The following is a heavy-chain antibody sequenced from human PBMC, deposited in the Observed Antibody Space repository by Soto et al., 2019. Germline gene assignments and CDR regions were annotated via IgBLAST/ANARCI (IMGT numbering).Heavy chain of an antibody. V-gene: IGHV3-23*01. J-gene: IGHJ4*02. CDR1: RFTFSGYS. CDR3: AKSYGDTWKHYYFDY. CDR2: ISGSGGST. D-gene: IGHD3-3*02. Sequence: EVQLLESGGGLVQPVGSLRLSCAASRFTFSGYSMSWVRQAPGKGLEWVSGISGSGGSTYYADSVKGRFTISRDNSESTLFLQMNSLRAEDTALCYCAKSYGDTWKHYYFDYWGQGTLVTVSS.